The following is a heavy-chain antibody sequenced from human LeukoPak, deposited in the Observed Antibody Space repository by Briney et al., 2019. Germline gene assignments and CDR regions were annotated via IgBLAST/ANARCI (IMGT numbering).Heavy chain of an antibody. J-gene: IGHJ5*02. D-gene: IGHD2-8*01. CDR2: IYTSGST. Sequence: SETLSLTCTVSGGSISSYYWSWIRQPAGKGLEWIGRIYTSGSTNYNPSLKSRVTMSVDTSKNQFSLKLSSVTAADTAVYYCARGSGYCTNGVCLNWFDPWGQGTLVTVSS. CDR3: ARGSGYCTNGVCLNWFDP. V-gene: IGHV4-4*07. CDR1: GGSISSYY.